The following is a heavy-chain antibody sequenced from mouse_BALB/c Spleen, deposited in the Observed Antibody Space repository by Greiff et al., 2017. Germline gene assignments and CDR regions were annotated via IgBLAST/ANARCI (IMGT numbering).Heavy chain of an antibody. CDR3: ARGGSSWYFDV. V-gene: IGHV5-9-4*01. CDR1: GFTFSSYA. J-gene: IGHJ1*01. CDR2: ISSGGSYT. D-gene: IGHD1-1*01. Sequence: EVQLMESGGGLVKPGGSLKLSCAASGFTFSSYAMSWVRQSPEKRLEWVAEISSGGSYTYYTDTVTGRFTISRDNATNTLYLEMSSLRSEDTAMYYCARGGSSWYFDVWGEGTTVTVSS.